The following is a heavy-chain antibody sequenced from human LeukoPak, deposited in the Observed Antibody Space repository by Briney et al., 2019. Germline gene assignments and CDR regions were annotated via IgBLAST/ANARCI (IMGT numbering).Heavy chain of an antibody. CDR3: VRRHESRTYSFDK. J-gene: IGHJ4*02. D-gene: IGHD3-22*01. V-gene: IGHV4-59*04. CDR2: VFHTGST. Sequence: PSETLSLTCTVSGGSISSCYWSWIRQPAGKGLEWIGNVFHTGSTYYNPSLTSRLSISVDTSREQFSLTLSSVTAADTAVYYCVRRHESRTYSFDKWGRGTLVTVSS. CDR1: GGSISSCY.